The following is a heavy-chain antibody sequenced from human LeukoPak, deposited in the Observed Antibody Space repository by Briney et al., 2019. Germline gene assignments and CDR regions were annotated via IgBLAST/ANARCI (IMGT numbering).Heavy chain of an antibody. J-gene: IGHJ4*02. CDR3: AKVSGHGDYVSATDY. CDR1: GFTFSSYA. V-gene: IGHV3-23*01. Sequence: GGSLRLSCAASGFTFSSYAMSWVRQAAGKGLEWVSAISGSGGSTYYADSVKGRFTISRDNSKNTLYLQMNSLRAEDTAVYYCAKVSGHGDYVSATDYWGQGTLVTVSS. D-gene: IGHD4-17*01. CDR2: ISGSGGST.